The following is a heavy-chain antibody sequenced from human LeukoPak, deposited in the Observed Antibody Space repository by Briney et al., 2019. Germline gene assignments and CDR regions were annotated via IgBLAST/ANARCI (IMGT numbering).Heavy chain of an antibody. D-gene: IGHD3-10*01. CDR2: IRSKAYGGTT. V-gene: IGHV3-49*04. CDR1: GFTFGDYA. CDR3: TLPGYYFDY. J-gene: IGHJ4*02. Sequence: GRSLRLSCTASGFTFGDYAMSWVRQAPGKGLEWVGFIRSKAYGGTTEYAASVKGRFTISRDDSKSIAYLQMNSLKTEDTAVYYCTLPGYYFDYWGRGTLVTVSS.